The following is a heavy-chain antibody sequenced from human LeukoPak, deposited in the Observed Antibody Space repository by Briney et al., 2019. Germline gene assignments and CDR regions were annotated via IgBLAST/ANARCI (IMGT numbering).Heavy chain of an antibody. V-gene: IGHV4-39*01. CDR3: ARLWGRAAIDY. Sequence: KPSETLSLTCTVSGGSISSSSYYWGWIRQPPGKGLEWIGSIYYSGSTYYNPSLKSRVTISVDTSKNQFSLKLSSVTAADTAVYYCARLWGRAAIDYWGQGTLVTVSS. CDR2: IYYSGST. J-gene: IGHJ4*02. CDR1: GGSISSSSYY. D-gene: IGHD7-27*01.